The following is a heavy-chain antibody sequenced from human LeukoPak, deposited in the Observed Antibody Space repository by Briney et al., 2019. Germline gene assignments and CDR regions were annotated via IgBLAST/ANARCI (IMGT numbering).Heavy chain of an antibody. V-gene: IGHV4-61*02. CDR1: GGSISSGSYY. D-gene: IGHD1-1*01. CDR2: IYTSGST. CDR3: ARTVKRYYYYYYMDV. J-gene: IGHJ6*03. Sequence: SETLSLTCSVSGGSISSGSYYWSWIRQPAGKGLEWIGRIYTSGSTNYSPSLKSRVTISVDTSKNQFSLQLSSVTAADTAVYYCARTVKRYYYYYYMDVWGKGTTVTVSS.